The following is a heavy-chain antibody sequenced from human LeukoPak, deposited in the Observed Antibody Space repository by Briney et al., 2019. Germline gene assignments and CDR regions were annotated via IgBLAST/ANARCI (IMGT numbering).Heavy chain of an antibody. V-gene: IGHV4-30-2*01. J-gene: IGHJ5*02. Sequence: SETLSLTCTVSGGSISSGGYYWSWIRQPPGKGLEWIGYIYHSGSTYYNPSLKSRVTISVDKSKNQFSLKLSSVTAADTAVYYCARDRGNDYGDSYNWFDPWGQGTQVTVSS. CDR2: IYHSGST. CDR3: ARDRGNDYGDSYNWFDP. D-gene: IGHD4-17*01. CDR1: GGSISSGGYY.